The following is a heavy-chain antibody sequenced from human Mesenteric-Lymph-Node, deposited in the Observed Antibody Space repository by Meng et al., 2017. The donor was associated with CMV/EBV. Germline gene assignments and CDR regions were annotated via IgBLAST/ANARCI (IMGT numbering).Heavy chain of an antibody. CDR1: GFTFDDYG. J-gene: IGHJ4*02. CDR3: ARGLEESSFYYYY. Sequence: GESLKISCAASGFTFDDYGMSWVRQAPGKGLVWVSRINSDGSAINYADSVKGRFTISRDNAKNTLYLQMNSLRAEDTAVYYCARGLEESSFYYYYWGQGALVTVSS. D-gene: IGHD3-22*01. CDR2: INSDGSAI. V-gene: IGHV3-74*01.